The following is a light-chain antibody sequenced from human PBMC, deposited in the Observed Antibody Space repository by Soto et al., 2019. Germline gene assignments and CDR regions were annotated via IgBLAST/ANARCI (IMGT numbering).Light chain of an antibody. V-gene: IGLV1-40*01. CDR2: SNN. CDR3: SSYAGSNNV. CDR1: SSNIGAGHA. Sequence: QSVLTQPPSVSGAPGQRVTISCTGSSSNIGAGHAVHWYQQLPGTAPKLLIHSNNNRPSGVPDRFSGSKSGNTASLTVSGLQAEDEADYYCSSYAGSNNVFGTGTKLTVL. J-gene: IGLJ1*01.